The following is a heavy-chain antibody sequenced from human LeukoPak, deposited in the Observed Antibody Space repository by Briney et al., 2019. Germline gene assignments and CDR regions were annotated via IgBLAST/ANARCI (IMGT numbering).Heavy chain of an antibody. J-gene: IGHJ4*02. CDR2: ISVYKGNT. D-gene: IGHD6-6*01. CDR3: GRSMDSSTSRLIEY. Sequence: ASVKVSCKASGYTFTSYGISWVRQAPGQGLEWMGWISVYKGNTNYAQKLQGRVTLTTDTSTSTVYMELRSLRSDDTAVYYCGRSMDSSTSRLIEYWGQGTLVTVSS. CDR1: GYTFTSYG. V-gene: IGHV1-18*01.